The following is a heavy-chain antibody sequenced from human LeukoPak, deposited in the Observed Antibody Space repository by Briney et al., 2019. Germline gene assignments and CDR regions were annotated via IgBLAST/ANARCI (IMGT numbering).Heavy chain of an antibody. CDR1: GFTFSSYC. Sequence: GGTLRLSCAASGFTFSSYCMHWVRQPPGKGLEWVAFIRYDGSNNYYADSVKGRFTISRDNSKSTLYLQMNSLRAEDTAVYYCARGPVVTANLFDYWGQGTLVTVSS. CDR3: ARGPVVTANLFDY. V-gene: IGHV3-30*02. CDR2: IRYDGSNN. J-gene: IGHJ4*02. D-gene: IGHD2-21*02.